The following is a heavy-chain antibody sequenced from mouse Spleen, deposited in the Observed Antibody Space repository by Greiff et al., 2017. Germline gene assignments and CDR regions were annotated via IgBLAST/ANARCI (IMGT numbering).Heavy chain of an antibody. Sequence: EVQLQQSGPELVKPGASVKISCKASGYSFTGYYMNWVKQSPEKSLEWIGEINPSTGGTTYNQKFKAKATLTVDKSSSTAYMQLKSLTSEDSAVYYCAKTGLFDYWGQGTTLTVSS. D-gene: IGHD4-1*01. CDR2: INPSTGGT. V-gene: IGHV1-42*01. J-gene: IGHJ2*01. CDR3: AKTGLFDY. CDR1: GYSFTGYY.